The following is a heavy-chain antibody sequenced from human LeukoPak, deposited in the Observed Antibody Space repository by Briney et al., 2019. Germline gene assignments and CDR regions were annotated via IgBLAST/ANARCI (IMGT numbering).Heavy chain of an antibody. Sequence: ASVKVSCKASGYTFTGYYMHWVRQAPGQGLEWMGWIDPNSGGTNYAQKFQGRVTMTRDTSISTAYMELSRLRSDDTAVYYCARSAAMVTGPNWFDPWGQGTLVTVSS. J-gene: IGHJ5*02. CDR2: IDPNSGGT. CDR1: GYTFTGYY. D-gene: IGHD5-18*01. CDR3: ARSAAMVTGPNWFDP. V-gene: IGHV1-2*02.